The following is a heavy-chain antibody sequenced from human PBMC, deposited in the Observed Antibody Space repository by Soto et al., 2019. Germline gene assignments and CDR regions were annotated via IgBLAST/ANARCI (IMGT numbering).Heavy chain of an antibody. V-gene: IGHV4-34*01. J-gene: IGHJ6*02. D-gene: IGHD2-15*01. CDR2: INHSGST. CDR1: GGSFSGYY. CDR3: ARAGRGYCSGGSCYSGLHGMDV. Sequence: SETLSLTCAVYGGSFSGYYWTWIRQPPGTGLEWIGEINHSGSTNYNPSLKSRVTISVDTSKNQFSLKLSSVTAADTAVYYCARAGRGYCSGGSCYSGLHGMDVWGQGTTVTVSS.